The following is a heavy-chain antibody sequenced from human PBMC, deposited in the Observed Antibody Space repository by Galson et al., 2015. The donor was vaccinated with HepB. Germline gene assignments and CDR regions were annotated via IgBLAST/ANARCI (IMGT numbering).Heavy chain of an antibody. CDR1: GFTFRSYS. CDR3: ASQRTGY. V-gene: IGHV3-21*01. CDR2: ISSSSSYI. Sequence: SLRLSCAASGFTFRSYSMNWVRQAPGKGLEWVSSISSSSSYIYYADSVKGRFTISRDNAKNSLYLQMNSLRAEDTAVFYCASQRTGYWGQGTLVTVSS. J-gene: IGHJ4*02.